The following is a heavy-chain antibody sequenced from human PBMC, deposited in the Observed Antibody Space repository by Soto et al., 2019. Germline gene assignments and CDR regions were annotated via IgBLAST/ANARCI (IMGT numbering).Heavy chain of an antibody. J-gene: IGHJ4*02. V-gene: IGHV1-69*13. CDR3: AREDCSGGSCYDY. Sequence: GASVKVSCKASGGTFSSYAISWVRQAPGQGLEWMGGIIPIFGTANYAQKFQGRVTITADESTSTAYMELSSLRSEDTAVYYCAREDCSGGSCYDYWGQGTLVTVSP. CDR1: GGTFSSYA. CDR2: IIPIFGTA. D-gene: IGHD2-15*01.